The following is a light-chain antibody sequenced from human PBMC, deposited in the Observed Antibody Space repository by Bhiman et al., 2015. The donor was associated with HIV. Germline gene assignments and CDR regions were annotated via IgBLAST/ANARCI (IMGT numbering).Light chain of an antibody. CDR2: DVS. Sequence: QSALTQPASVSGSPGQSITISCTGSNIDVGGYEFVSWYQQHPGKTPTLLIYDVSKRPSGVSDRFAGSKSGNTASLTISGLQPEDEAEYHCCSYGGRSAPYVFGSGTKVTVL. CDR3: CSYGGRSAPYV. J-gene: IGLJ1*01. V-gene: IGLV2-23*02. CDR1: NIDVGGYEF.